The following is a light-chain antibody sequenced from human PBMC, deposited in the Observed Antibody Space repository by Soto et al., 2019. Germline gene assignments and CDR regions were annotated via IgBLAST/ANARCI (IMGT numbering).Light chain of an antibody. J-gene: IGLJ1*01. CDR3: SSYTTSSTYV. V-gene: IGLV2-14*01. CDR2: DVS. Sequence: QAGLTQRASVSGYPGKSITISCTGASSDVGAYNYVAWCQQHPGKGPKLLIYDVSNRPSGFSSRFSGSKSGNTASLTISGLRAEDEADYFCSSYTTSSTYVFGTG. CDR1: SSDVGAYNY.